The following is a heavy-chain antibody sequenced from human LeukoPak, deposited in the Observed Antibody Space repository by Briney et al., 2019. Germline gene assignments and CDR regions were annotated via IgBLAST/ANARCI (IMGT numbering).Heavy chain of an antibody. V-gene: IGHV1-18*01. CDR3: ARDVRGIVGMDYFDY. Sequence: ASVKVSCKASGYIFISYGISWVRQAPGQGLEWMGWISAYNGNTKYAQKLQGRVTMTTDTSTSTAYMELRSLRSDDTAVYYCARDVRGIVGMDYFDYWGQGTLVTVSS. CDR2: ISAYNGNT. D-gene: IGHD3-22*01. CDR1: GYIFISYG. J-gene: IGHJ4*02.